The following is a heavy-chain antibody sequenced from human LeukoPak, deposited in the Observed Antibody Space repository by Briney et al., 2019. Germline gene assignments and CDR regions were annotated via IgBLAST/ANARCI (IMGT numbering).Heavy chain of an antibody. CDR1: GYTFTIYD. D-gene: IGHD3-10*01. Sequence: ASVKVSCKASGYTFTIYDINWVRQAPGQGLEWMGWMNPNSGHTGYAQKFQGRVTMTGNTSISTAYMELSSLTSDDTAVYYCAREAYYGSGSFSNWFAPWGQGTLVTVFS. J-gene: IGHJ5*02. CDR3: AREAYYGSGSFSNWFAP. V-gene: IGHV1-8*01. CDR2: MNPNSGHT.